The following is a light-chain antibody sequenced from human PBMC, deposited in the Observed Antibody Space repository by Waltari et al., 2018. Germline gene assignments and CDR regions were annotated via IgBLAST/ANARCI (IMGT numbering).Light chain of an antibody. V-gene: IGKV3-20*01. CDR1: QSVRGS. CDR2: GAS. J-gene: IGKJ1*01. CDR3: QHYVRLPAT. Sequence: EIVLTQSPGTLSLSPGERATLSCRASQSVRGSLDWYQQKAGQAPRLLIYGASSRATGLPDRFSGGGSGTDFSLTISRLEPEDFAVYYCQHYVRLPATFGQGTKVEI.